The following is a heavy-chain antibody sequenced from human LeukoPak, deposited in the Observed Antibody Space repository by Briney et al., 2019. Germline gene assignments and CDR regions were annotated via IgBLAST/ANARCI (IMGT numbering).Heavy chain of an antibody. CDR3: AKDPEYCSGTSCEDF. Sequence: GGSLRLSCAASGFTFSSYAMSWVRQAPGKGLEWVSIISGSGGSTYYADSAKGRFTISRDNSKNTLYLQMNSVRAEDTAVYYCAKDPEYCSGTSCEDFWGQGTLVTVSS. J-gene: IGHJ4*02. CDR1: GFTFSSYA. V-gene: IGHV3-23*01. D-gene: IGHD2-2*01. CDR2: ISGSGGST.